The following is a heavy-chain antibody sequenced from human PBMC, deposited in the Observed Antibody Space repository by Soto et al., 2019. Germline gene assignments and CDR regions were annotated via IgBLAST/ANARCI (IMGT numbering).Heavy chain of an antibody. Sequence: PSETLSLTCAVSGGSISSGGYSWSWIRQPPGKGLEWIGYIYHSGSTYYNPSLKSRVTISVDRSKNQFSLKLSSVTAADTAVYYCARVSGSYYYGMDGWGQGTTVTVAS. J-gene: IGHJ6*02. CDR3: ARVSGSYYYGMDG. CDR1: GGSISSGGYS. V-gene: IGHV4-30-2*01. CDR2: IYHSGST. D-gene: IGHD1-26*01.